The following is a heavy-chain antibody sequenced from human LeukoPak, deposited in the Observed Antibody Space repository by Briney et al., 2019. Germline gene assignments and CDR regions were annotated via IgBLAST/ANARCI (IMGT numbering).Heavy chain of an antibody. D-gene: IGHD3-22*01. Sequence: TSSETLSLTCAVYGGSFGTYYWSWIRQPPGKGLEWIGEINHSGSTNYNPSLKSRVTISVDTSKNQFSLKLSSVTAADTAVYYCARGDPPYDSSGYYHYWGQGTLVTVSS. CDR2: INHSGST. J-gene: IGHJ4*02. CDR1: GGSFGTYY. CDR3: ARGDPPYDSSGYYHY. V-gene: IGHV4-34*01.